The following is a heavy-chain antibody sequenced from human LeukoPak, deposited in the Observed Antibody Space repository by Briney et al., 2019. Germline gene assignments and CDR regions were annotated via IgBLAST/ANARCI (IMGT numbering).Heavy chain of an antibody. V-gene: IGHV1-69*06. CDR1: GGTFSSYA. CDR3: ARGSRGAASTYYYYYMDV. D-gene: IGHD4/OR15-4a*01. J-gene: IGHJ6*03. Sequence: GASVKVSCKASGGTFSSYAISWVRQAPGQGLEWMGGVIPIFDTTNYAQKFQGRVTITADKSASTAYMDLSSLGSEDTAVYYCARGSRGAASTYYYYYMDVWGKGATVTVSS. CDR2: VIPIFDTT.